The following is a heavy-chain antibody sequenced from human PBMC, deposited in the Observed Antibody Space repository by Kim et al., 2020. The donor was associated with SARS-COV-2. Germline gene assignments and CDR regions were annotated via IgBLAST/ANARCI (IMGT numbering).Heavy chain of an antibody. CDR2: IKPDGGAK. V-gene: IGHV3-7*01. CDR3: VSGNKL. D-gene: IGHD4-4*01. Sequence: GGSLRLSCAVSGFTFGSDWMSWVRQAPGKALEWVGNIKPDGGAKCYADSVKGRFTISRDNAKNSVYLQMNSLRAEETAVYYCVSGNKLWGQGTLVTVSS. CDR1: GFTFGSDW. J-gene: IGHJ4*02.